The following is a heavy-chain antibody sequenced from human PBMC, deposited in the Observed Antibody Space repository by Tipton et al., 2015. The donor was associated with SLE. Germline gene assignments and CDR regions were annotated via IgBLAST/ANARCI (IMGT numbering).Heavy chain of an antibody. CDR3: ARGRYDRRSGPYDVFDM. CDR1: GFTFSNYW. J-gene: IGHJ3*02. Sequence: GSLRLSCAASGFTFSNYWMHWVRQAPGKGLVWVSRIHTDGSITNYADSVKGRFTISRDNAKNTLFLQMNSLRAEDTAVYYCARGRYDRRSGPYDVFDMWGQGTMVTVSS. CDR2: IHTDGSIT. V-gene: IGHV3-74*01. D-gene: IGHD3-22*01.